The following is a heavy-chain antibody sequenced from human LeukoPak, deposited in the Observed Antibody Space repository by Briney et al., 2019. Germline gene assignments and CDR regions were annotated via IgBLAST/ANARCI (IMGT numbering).Heavy chain of an antibody. CDR3: ARQAAKKWDLPGSFDS. V-gene: IGHV4-59*08. CDR1: GGSMSSDY. J-gene: IGHJ4*02. Sequence: SETLSLTCSVSGGSMSSDYWSRIRQSPGNGLEWIGRMFGNGGTNYSPSFQRRATMSVDTSTRRLSLRLNSVTAADTAVYYCARQAAKKWDLPGSFDSWGQGILVTVSS. D-gene: IGHD1-26*01. CDR2: MFGNGGT.